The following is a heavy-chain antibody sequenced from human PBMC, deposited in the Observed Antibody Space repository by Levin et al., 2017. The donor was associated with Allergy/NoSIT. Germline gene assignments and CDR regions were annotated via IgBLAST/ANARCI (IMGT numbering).Heavy chain of an antibody. D-gene: IGHD3-3*01. V-gene: IGHV1-45*02. J-gene: IGHJ3*02. CDR2: ITPYNGNT. CDR3: ARSPLSRYDFDDGFEM. Sequence: AASVKVSCKASGYTFTYRYLHWVRHAPGQGFEWMGWITPYNGNTKYAQKFQGRVTITRDSSLNPIHMELRRLRSEETAIYYCARSPLSRYDFDDGFEMWGQGTMVTVSS. CDR1: GYTFTYRY.